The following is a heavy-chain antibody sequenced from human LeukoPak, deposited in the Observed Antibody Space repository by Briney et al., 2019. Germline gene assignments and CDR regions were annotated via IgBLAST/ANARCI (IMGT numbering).Heavy chain of an antibody. V-gene: IGHV2-70*01. Sequence: SGPTLVNPTQTLTLTCTFSGFSLSTSGMCVSWIRQPPGKALEWLALIDWDDDKYYSTSLKTRLTISKDTSKNQVVLIMTNMDPVDTVTYYCARTLYYGSGSYYNQFGAFDIWGQGTMVTVSS. CDR3: ARTLYYGSGSYYNQFGAFDI. CDR2: IDWDDDK. D-gene: IGHD3-10*01. J-gene: IGHJ3*02. CDR1: GFSLSTSGMC.